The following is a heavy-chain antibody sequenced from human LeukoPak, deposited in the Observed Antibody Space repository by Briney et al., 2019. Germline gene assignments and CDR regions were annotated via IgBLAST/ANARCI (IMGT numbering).Heavy chain of an antibody. D-gene: IGHD6-25*01. Sequence: PSETLSLTCTVSGGSISSYYWSWIRQPPGKGLEGIGYIYYSGSTNYNPSLKSRVTISVDTSKNQFSLKLSSVTAADTAVYYCARGAASHAYYFDYWGQGTLVTVSS. CDR1: GGSISSYY. CDR2: IYYSGST. CDR3: ARGAASHAYYFDY. V-gene: IGHV4-59*01. J-gene: IGHJ4*02.